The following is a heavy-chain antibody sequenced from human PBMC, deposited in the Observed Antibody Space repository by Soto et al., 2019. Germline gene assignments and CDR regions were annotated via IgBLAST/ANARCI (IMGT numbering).Heavy chain of an antibody. CDR2: INHSGST. CDR1: GGSFSGYY. V-gene: IGHV4-34*01. CDR3: ARRRSGYVSHLDY. D-gene: IGHD5-12*01. J-gene: IGHJ4*02. Sequence: SETLSLTCAVYGGSFSGYYWSWIRQPPGKGLEWIGEINHSGSTNYNPSLKSRVTISVDTSKNQFSLKLSSVTAADTAVYYCARRRSGYVSHLDYWGQGTLVTVSS.